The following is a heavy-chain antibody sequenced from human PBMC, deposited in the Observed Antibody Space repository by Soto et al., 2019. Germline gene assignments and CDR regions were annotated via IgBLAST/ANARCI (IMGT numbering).Heavy chain of an antibody. D-gene: IGHD5-12*01. J-gene: IGHJ4*02. CDR3: ARGRDGYNRNFDY. CDR2: INHSGST. V-gene: IGHV4-34*01. Sequence: SETLSLTCAVYGGSFSGYYWSWIRQPPGKGLEWIGEINHSGSTNYNPSLKSRVTISVDTSKNQFSLKLSSVTAADTAVYYCARGRDGYNRNFDYWGQGTLVTVSS. CDR1: GGSFSGYY.